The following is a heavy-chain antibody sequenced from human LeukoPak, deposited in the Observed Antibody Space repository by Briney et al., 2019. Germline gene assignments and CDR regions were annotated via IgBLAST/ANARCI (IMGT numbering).Heavy chain of an antibody. CDR1: GGSISNYY. Sequence: SDTLSLTCTVSGGSISNYYWSWIRHPAGKGLEWIGRVSTSGATNYNPSLKSRVTMSTDTSKNQFSLSLRSMTAADTAVYYCASLFFDTSGYVDQWGQGTLVTVSS. CDR3: ASLFFDTSGYVDQ. V-gene: IGHV4-4*07. CDR2: VSTSGAT. J-gene: IGHJ5*02. D-gene: IGHD3-22*01.